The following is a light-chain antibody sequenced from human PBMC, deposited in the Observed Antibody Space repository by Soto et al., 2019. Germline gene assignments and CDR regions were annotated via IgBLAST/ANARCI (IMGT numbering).Light chain of an antibody. CDR3: SSYTRSSTYV. CDR1: SSDVGGYNY. CDR2: DVS. Sequence: QSSLTQPASVSGSPGQSITISCTGTSSDVGGYNYVSWYQHHPGKAPKLIIYDVSNRPSGVSNRFSGSKSDNTASLTISGLQAEDEADYYCSSYTRSSTYVFGTGTKVTV. V-gene: IGLV2-14*03. J-gene: IGLJ1*01.